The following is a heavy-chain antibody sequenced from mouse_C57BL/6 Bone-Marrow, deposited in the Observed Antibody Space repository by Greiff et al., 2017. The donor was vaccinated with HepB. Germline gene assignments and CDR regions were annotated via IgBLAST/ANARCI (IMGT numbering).Heavy chain of an antibody. D-gene: IGHD2-4*01. J-gene: IGHJ3*01. V-gene: IGHV1-56*01. CDR1: GYTFTSHW. Sequence: QVQLQQSGPELVRPGASVKISCKAPGYTFTSHWMQWVRQRPGQGLEWIGEIFPGGGSTYYNEKFKGKATLTVDTSSSTAYMQLSSLTSEDSAVYFCARHDYDVDWFAYWGQGTLVTVSA. CDR2: IFPGGGST. CDR3: ARHDYDVDWFAY.